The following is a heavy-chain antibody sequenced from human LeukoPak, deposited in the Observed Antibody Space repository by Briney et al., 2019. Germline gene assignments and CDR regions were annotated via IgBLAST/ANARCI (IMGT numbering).Heavy chain of an antibody. CDR1: GFTFSSYA. J-gene: IGHJ4*02. D-gene: IGHD4-23*01. V-gene: IGHV3-30-3*01. Sequence: GGSLRLSCAASGFTFSSYAMHWVRQAPGKGLEWVAVISYDGSNKYYADSVKGRFTISRDNSKNTLYLQMNSLRAEDTAVYYCEAHYGGNSGRGYYFDYWGQGTLVTVSS. CDR3: EAHYGGNSGRGYYFDY. CDR2: ISYDGSNK.